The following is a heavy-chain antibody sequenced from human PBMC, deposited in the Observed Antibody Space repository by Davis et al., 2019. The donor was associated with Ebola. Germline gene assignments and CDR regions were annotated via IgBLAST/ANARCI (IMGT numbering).Heavy chain of an antibody. Sequence: GGSLRLSCAASGFTFSVSAIHWVRQASGKGPEWVGRIRTKTNNYAAAYGASVKGRFTVSRDDSKSIAYLQMNSLKTEDTAVYYCTRYSFCISTSCYLSFDIWGQGTMVTVSS. CDR2: IRTKTNNYAA. CDR1: GFTFSVSA. CDR3: TRYSFCISTSCYLSFDI. D-gene: IGHD2-2*01. V-gene: IGHV3-73*01. J-gene: IGHJ3*02.